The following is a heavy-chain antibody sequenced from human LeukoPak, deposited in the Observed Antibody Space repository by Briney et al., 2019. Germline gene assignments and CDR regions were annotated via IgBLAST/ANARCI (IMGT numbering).Heavy chain of an antibody. CDR1: TFDDYA. D-gene: IGHD3-10*01. CDR3: ARDYYGSGSYPDY. Sequence: TFDDYAMHWVRQPPGKGLEWIGYIYYSGSTYYNPSLKSRVTISVDMSKNQFSLKLSSVTAADTAVYYCARDYYGSGSYPDYWGQGTLVTVSS. V-gene: IGHV4-30-4*08. CDR2: IYYSGST. J-gene: IGHJ4*02.